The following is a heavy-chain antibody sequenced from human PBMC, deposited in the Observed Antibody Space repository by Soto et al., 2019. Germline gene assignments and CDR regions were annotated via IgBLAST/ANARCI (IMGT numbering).Heavy chain of an antibody. D-gene: IGHD5-12*01. V-gene: IGHV3-21*01. Sequence: PGGSLRLSCAGSGFTFSSYSMNWVRQAPGKGLEWVSSISSSSSYIYYADSVKGRFTISRDNAKNSLYLQMNSLRAEDTAVYYCARGNVDIVATITRFDYWGQGTLVTVSS. CDR1: GFTFSSYS. J-gene: IGHJ4*02. CDR3: ARGNVDIVATITRFDY. CDR2: ISSSSSYI.